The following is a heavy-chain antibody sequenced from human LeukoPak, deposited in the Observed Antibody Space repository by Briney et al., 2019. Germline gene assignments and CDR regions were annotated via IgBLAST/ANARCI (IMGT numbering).Heavy chain of an antibody. CDR1: GYTFTSYG. Sequence: ASVKVSCKASGYTFTSYGISWVRQAPGQGLEWMGWINPNSGGTNYAQKFQGRVTMTRDTSISTAYMELSRLRSDDTAVYYCARAVGFSSSWYGDWFDPWGQGTLVTVSS. V-gene: IGHV1-2*02. D-gene: IGHD6-13*01. CDR3: ARAVGFSSSWYGDWFDP. J-gene: IGHJ5*02. CDR2: INPNSGGT.